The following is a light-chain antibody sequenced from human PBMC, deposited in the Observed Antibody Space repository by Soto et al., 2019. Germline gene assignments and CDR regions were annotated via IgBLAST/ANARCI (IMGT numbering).Light chain of an antibody. V-gene: IGKV1-5*01. CDR1: QSISSW. Sequence: DIQLPQSPSTLSASVGARVTITCRASQSISSWLAWYQQKPGKAPKLLIYDASSLESGVPARFSGSGSGTDFTLTISSLEPEDFAVYYCQQRSNWPPITFGQGTRLEIK. J-gene: IGKJ5*01. CDR2: DAS. CDR3: QQRSNWPPIT.